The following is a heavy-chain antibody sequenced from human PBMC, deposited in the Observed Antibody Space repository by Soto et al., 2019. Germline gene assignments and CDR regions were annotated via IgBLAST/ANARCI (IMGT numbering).Heavy chain of an antibody. V-gene: IGHV4-59*08. CDR2: IYYSGNT. J-gene: IGHJ4*02. CDR1: GGSISSFY. D-gene: IGHD3-10*01. CDR3: ARHSITLIRGSYFFDY. Sequence: SETLSLTCTVSGGSISSFYWSWVRQPPGKGLEWIGYIYYSGNTYYNPSLKSRVTISVDTSKNQFSLKLSSVTAADTAVYYCARHSITLIRGSYFFDYWGQGTPVTVPQ.